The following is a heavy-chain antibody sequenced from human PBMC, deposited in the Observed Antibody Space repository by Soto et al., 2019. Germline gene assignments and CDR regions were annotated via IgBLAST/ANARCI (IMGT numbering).Heavy chain of an antibody. CDR3: ARGVRIAVILYYYGMDV. V-gene: IGHV4-34*01. Sequence: SETLSLTCAVYGGSFSGYYWSWIRQPPGTGLEWIGEINHSGSTNYNPSLKSRVTISVDTSKNQFSLKLSSVTAADTAVYYCARGVRIAVILYYYGMDVWGQGTTVTVSS. CDR1: GGSFSGYY. D-gene: IGHD6-19*01. J-gene: IGHJ6*02. CDR2: INHSGST.